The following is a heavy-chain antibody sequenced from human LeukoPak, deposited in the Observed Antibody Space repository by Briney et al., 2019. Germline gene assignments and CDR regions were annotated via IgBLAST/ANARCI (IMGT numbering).Heavy chain of an antibody. CDR3: ARDSIDGATFADY. J-gene: IGHJ4*02. CDR1: GFTFSDYA. Sequence: GGSLRLSCAVSGFTFSDYAMSWVRQAPGKGLEWVSVIHSGGSTYYADSVKGRFTISRDNSKNTLYLQMNSLRAEDTAVYYCARDSIDGATFADYWGQGTLVTVSS. D-gene: IGHD1-26*01. CDR2: IHSGGST. V-gene: IGHV3-53*01.